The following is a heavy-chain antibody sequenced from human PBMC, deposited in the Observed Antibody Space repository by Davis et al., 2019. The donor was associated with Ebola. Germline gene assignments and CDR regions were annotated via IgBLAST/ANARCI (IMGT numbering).Heavy chain of an antibody. D-gene: IGHD2-15*01. Sequence: GESLKISCAASGFTFSSYSMNWVRQAPGKGLEWVSSISSSSSYIYYADSVKGRFTISRDNAKNSLYLQMNSLRAEDTAVYYCARGVVVAATHWFDPWGQGTLVTVSS. V-gene: IGHV3-21*01. J-gene: IGHJ5*02. CDR1: GFTFSSYS. CDR2: ISSSSSYI. CDR3: ARGVVVAATHWFDP.